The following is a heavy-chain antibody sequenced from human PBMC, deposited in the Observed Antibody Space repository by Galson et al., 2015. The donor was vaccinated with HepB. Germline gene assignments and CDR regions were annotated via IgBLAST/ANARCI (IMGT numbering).Heavy chain of an antibody. CDR2: IYLGDSDT. Sequence: QSGAEVKKPGESLKISCKGSGYSFTSYWIGWVRQMPGKGLEWMGIIYLGDSDTRYSPSFQGQVTISADKSISTAYLQWSSLKASDTAMYYCARRHRTLMSKREGYSPFDYWGQGTLVTVSS. D-gene: IGHD5-24*01. CDR1: GYSFTSYW. J-gene: IGHJ4*02. CDR3: ARRHRTLMSKREGYSPFDY. V-gene: IGHV5-51*01.